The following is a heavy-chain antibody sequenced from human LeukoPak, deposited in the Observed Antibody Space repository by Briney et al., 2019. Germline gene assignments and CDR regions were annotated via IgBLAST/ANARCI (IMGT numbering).Heavy chain of an antibody. V-gene: IGHV1-18*01. CDR2: ISAYNGNT. D-gene: IGHD2-15*01. Sequence: ASVTVSCKASGYTFTSYGISWVRQAPGQGVEGMGWISAYNGNTNYAQKLQGRVTITTDTSTSTAYMELRSLRSDDTAVYYCARSKGALLINFDYWGQGTLVTVSS. CDR3: ARSKGALLINFDY. J-gene: IGHJ4*02. CDR1: GYTFTSYG.